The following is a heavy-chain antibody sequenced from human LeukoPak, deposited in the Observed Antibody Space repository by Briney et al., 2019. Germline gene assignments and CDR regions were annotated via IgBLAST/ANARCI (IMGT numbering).Heavy chain of an antibody. V-gene: IGHV4-39*01. J-gene: IGHJ4*02. Sequence: SETLSLTGTVSGGSISSSNYYWGWIRQPPGKGLEWIESIYYSGSTYYNPSLKSRVTISADTSKNQFSLKLSSVTAADTAVYYCARVSGSSRNDYWGPGALVTVSS. D-gene: IGHD1-26*01. CDR2: IYYSGST. CDR1: GGSISSSNYY. CDR3: ARVSGSSRNDY.